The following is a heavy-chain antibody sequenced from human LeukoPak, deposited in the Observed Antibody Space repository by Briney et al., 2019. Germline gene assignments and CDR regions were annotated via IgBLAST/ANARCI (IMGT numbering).Heavy chain of an antibody. CDR1: GFTFSNAW. V-gene: IGHV3-15*01. Sequence: KSGGSLRLSCAASGFTFSNAWMSWVRQAPGRGLEWVGRIKGKTDGGTTDYAAPVKGRFTISRDDSKNTLYLQMNSLKTEDTAVYYCTTGGLTVAASSDDFDYWGQGTLVTVSS. J-gene: IGHJ4*02. CDR2: IKGKTDGGTT. D-gene: IGHD6-19*01. CDR3: TTGGLTVAASSDDFDY.